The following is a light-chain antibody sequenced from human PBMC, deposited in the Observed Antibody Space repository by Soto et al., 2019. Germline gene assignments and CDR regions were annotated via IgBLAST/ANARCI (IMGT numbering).Light chain of an antibody. J-gene: IGKJ1*01. CDR2: KAS. V-gene: IGKV1-5*03. CDR3: QQSYSTPWT. Sequence: IHMTKSPYTRSGSVEDRVPMTCLASQSISSWLAWYQQKPGKAPKLLIYKASSLESGVPSRFSGSGSGTEFTLTISSLQHEDFATYYCQQSYSTPWTFGQGTNVDIK. CDR1: QSISSW.